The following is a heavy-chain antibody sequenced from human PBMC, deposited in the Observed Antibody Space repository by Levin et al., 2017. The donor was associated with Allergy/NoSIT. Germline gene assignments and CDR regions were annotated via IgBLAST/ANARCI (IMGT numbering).Heavy chain of an antibody. V-gene: IGHV3-74*03. J-gene: IGHJ4*02. CDR2: MNSDGGST. CDR3: ARAGSYCSHPICTIDY. Sequence: GGSLRLSCAGSGFTFSNYWMHWVRQAPGKGLVWVSRMNSDGGSTTYADSVKGRFTISRDNAKNTVYLQMNSLRAEDTAVYYCARAGSYCSHPICTIDYWGQGTLVTVSS. CDR1: GFTFSNYW. D-gene: IGHD2-15*01.